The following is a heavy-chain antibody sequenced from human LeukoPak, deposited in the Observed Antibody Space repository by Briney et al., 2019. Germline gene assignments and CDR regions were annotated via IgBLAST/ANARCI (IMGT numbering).Heavy chain of an antibody. V-gene: IGHV4-4*07. CDR1: GGSISSYY. J-gene: IGHJ3*02. Sequence: PSETLSLTCTVSGGSISSYYWSWIRQPAGKGLEWIGRIYITGTTGSTNYNPSLKSRVTMSVDTSKNQFSLKLSSVTAADTAVYYCARARLRYFDWLSFGRAFDIWGQGTMVTVSS. CDR2: IYITGTTGST. D-gene: IGHD3-9*01. CDR3: ARARLRYFDWLSFGRAFDI.